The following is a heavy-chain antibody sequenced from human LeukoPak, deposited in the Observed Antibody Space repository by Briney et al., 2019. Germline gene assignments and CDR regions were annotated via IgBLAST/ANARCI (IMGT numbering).Heavy chain of an antibody. V-gene: IGHV3-7*01. J-gene: IGHJ3*01. CDR2: INQDGSQK. Sequence: GGSLRLSRAASGFTFSIYWMSWVRQAPGKGLEWVANINQDGSQKYYVDSVKGRFTISRDNAKNSFFLQMSSLRAEDTSVYYCVAGERGARDSFDLWGRGTMVTVSS. CDR1: GFTFSIYW. D-gene: IGHD3-10*01. CDR3: VAGERGARDSFDL.